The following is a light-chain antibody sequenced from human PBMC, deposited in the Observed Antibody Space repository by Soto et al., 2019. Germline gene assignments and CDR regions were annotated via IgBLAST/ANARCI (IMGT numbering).Light chain of an antibody. CDR3: NAQGV. V-gene: IGLV1-44*01. CDR2: SNH. CDR1: SSNIGSYT. Sequence: QSVLTQPPSTSGTPGQRVTISCSGSSSNIGSYTVKWFPQLPGTAPKLLISSNHPRPSGVPDRFSGSKSGTSASLAISGLQSDDEGDDRLNAQGVLGTGTKVTVL. J-gene: IGLJ1*01.